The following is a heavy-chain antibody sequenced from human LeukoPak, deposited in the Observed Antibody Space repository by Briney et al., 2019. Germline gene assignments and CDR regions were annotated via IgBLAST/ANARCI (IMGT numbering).Heavy chain of an antibody. CDR1: GFTFKSYS. J-gene: IGHJ4*02. Sequence: GGSLRLSCVVSGFTFKSYSMNWVRQAPGKGLEWVSSISGGGGSKSYADSVKGRFTISRDNAKNSLYLQMNSLRVEDTALYYCARDDPSGWYPKGFDYWGQGTLVTVSS. D-gene: IGHD6-19*01. CDR2: ISGGGGSK. CDR3: ARDDPSGWYPKGFDY. V-gene: IGHV3-21*06.